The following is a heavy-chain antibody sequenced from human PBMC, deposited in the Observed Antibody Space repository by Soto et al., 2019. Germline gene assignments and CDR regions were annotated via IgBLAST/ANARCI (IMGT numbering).Heavy chain of an antibody. D-gene: IGHD2-2*01. J-gene: IGHJ6*03. V-gene: IGHV1-18*01. CDR1: GYTFTSYD. Sequence: ASVKVSCKAPGYTFTSYDINWVRQATGQGLEWMGWMNAYGGNTHSAQRLQGRVTMTTDTSTSTAYMELRSLRSDDTAVYYCARGKKPGVPAGMPAPFYYYYYMDVWGKGTTVTVSS. CDR2: MNAYGGNT. CDR3: ARGKKPGVPAGMPAPFYYYYYMDV.